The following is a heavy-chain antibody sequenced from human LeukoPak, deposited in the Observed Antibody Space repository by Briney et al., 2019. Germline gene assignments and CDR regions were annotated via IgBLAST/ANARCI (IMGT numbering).Heavy chain of an antibody. CDR3: AKDRGFGSSWSALYYFDY. D-gene: IGHD6-13*01. J-gene: IGHJ4*02. Sequence: GGSLRLSCAASGFTFSGYDMHWVRQAPGKGLEWVALIRSDGSDKYYADSVKGRFTISRDNSKNTLFLQMNSLRAEDTAVCYCAKDRGFGSSWSALYYFDYWGQGTLVTVSS. CDR2: IRSDGSDK. CDR1: GFTFSGYD. V-gene: IGHV3-30*02.